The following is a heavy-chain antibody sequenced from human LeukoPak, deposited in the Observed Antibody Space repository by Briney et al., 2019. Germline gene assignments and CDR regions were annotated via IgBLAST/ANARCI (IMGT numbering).Heavy chain of an antibody. V-gene: IGHV3-43*02. CDR1: GCTFDDYA. CDR3: AKDIVAGTVLNAFDI. CDR2: ISGDGGST. D-gene: IGHD5-12*01. J-gene: IGHJ3*02. Sequence: PGGSMRLSCAASGCTFDDYAMDWVRQAPGKGLEWVSLISGDGGSTYYADSVKGRFTISRDNSKNSLYLQMNSLRTEDTALYYCAKDIVAGTVLNAFDIWRQGTMVTVSS.